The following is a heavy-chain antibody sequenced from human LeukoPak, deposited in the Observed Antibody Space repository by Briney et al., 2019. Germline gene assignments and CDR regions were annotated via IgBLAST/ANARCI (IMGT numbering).Heavy chain of an antibody. D-gene: IGHD5-18*01. Sequence: SVKVSCKASXGTFSSYAISWVRQAPGQGLEWMGGIIPIFGTANYAQKFQGRVTITADESTSTAYMELSSLRSEDTAVYYCAGGRGYSYGPKEPWGQGTLVTVSS. CDR3: AGGRGYSYGPKEP. V-gene: IGHV1-69*13. CDR2: IIPIFGTA. J-gene: IGHJ5*02. CDR1: XGTFSSYA.